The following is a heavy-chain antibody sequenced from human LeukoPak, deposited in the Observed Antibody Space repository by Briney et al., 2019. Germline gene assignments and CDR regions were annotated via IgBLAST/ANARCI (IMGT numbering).Heavy chain of an antibody. J-gene: IGHJ6*03. CDR3: AKEVAAAGTSYYYYYMDV. Sequence: PGRTLRLSCAASGFTFSSYGMHWVRQAPGKGLEWVAVISYDGSNKYYADSVKGRFTISRDNSKNTLYLQMNSLRAEDTAVYYCAKEVAAAGTSYYYYYMDVWGKGTTVTVSS. V-gene: IGHV3-30*18. CDR1: GFTFSSYG. D-gene: IGHD6-13*01. CDR2: ISYDGSNK.